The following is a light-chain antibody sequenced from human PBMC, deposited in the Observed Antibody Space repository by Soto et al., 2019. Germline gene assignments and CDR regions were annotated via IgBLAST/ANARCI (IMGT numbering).Light chain of an antibody. Sequence: DIRMSHSPSSLSASVGDRVTITCRASQDIYNYLSWCQQKPGKAPKLLIYDASNLVPGVPSRFSGTGSGTDFTFTISSLQPEDIATYYCQQYDNLPLTFGQGTKLEIK. CDR1: QDIYNY. CDR3: QQYDNLPLT. J-gene: IGKJ2*01. V-gene: IGKV1-33*01. CDR2: DAS.